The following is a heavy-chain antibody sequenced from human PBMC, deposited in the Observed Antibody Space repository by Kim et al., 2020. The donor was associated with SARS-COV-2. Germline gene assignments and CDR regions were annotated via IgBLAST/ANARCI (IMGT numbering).Heavy chain of an antibody. Sequence: SETLSLTCTVSGGSISYSYWSWIRQPPGKGLEWIWYIYYSGSTKYNPSLKSRVTISVDTSKNQFSLKLSSVTAADTAVYYCARHAIGESLNWFDPWGQGTLVTVSS. D-gene: IGHD3-10*01. J-gene: IGHJ5*02. V-gene: IGHV4-59*08. CDR2: IYYSGST. CDR3: ARHAIGESLNWFDP. CDR1: GGSISYSY.